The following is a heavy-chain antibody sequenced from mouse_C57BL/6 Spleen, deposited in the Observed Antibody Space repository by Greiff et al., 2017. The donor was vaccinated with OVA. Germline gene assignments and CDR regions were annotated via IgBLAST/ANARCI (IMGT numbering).Heavy chain of an antibody. D-gene: IGHD4-1*01. CDR3: ARGGNPNWDVEAMDY. CDR2: INPSSGYT. V-gene: IGHV1-7*01. CDR1: GYTFTSYW. Sequence: VQVVESGAELAKPGASVKLSCKASGYTFTSYWMHWVKQRPGQGLEWIGYINPSSGYTKYNQKFKDKATLTADKSSSTAYMQLSSLTYEDSAVYYCARGGNPNWDVEAMDYWGQGTSVTVSS. J-gene: IGHJ4*01.